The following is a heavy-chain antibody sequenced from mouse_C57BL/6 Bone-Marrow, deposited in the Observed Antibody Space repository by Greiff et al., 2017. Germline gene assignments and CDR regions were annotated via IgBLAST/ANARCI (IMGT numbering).Heavy chain of an antibody. CDR3: ARIYYGVLNYFDY. CDR2: IYPRSGNT. CDR1: GYTFTSYG. V-gene: IGHV1-81*01. Sequence: VMLVESGAELARPGASVKLSCKASGYTFTSYGISWVKQRTGQGLEWIGEIYPRSGNTYYNEKFKGKATLTADKSSSTAYMELRSLTSEDSAVYFCARIYYGVLNYFDYWGQGTTLTVSS. J-gene: IGHJ2*01. D-gene: IGHD2-1*01.